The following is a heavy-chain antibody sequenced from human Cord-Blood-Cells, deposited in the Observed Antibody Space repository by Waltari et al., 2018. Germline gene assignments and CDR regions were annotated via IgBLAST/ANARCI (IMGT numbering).Heavy chain of an antibody. CDR1: GYTFTSYA. J-gene: IGHJ2*01. CDR3: ARDGGAAPGSSSFGVYFDL. Sequence: QVQLVQSGAEVKKPGASVKVSCKAFGYTFTSYAMHWVRPAPGQRLEWMGWVNACNGKTKESQKCQGRVTITRDTSESTAYMELSSLRSEDTAVYYCARDGGAAPGSSSFGVYFDLWGRGTLVTVSS. CDR2: VNACNGKT. D-gene: IGHD6-6*01. V-gene: IGHV1-3*01.